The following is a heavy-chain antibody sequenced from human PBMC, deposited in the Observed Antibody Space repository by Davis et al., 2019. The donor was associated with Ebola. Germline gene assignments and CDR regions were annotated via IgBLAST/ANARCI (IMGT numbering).Heavy chain of an antibody. CDR3: ATGSPLVPAAMYGGGWFDP. Sequence: SETLSLTCTVSGGSISSSNYYWGWIRQPPGKGLEWIGSIYYSGSTYYNPSLKRRVPISVDTSKNQFSLKLSSVTAADTAVYYCATGSPLVPAAMYGGGWFDPWGQGTLVTVSS. V-gene: IGHV4-39*01. CDR1: GGSISSSNYY. D-gene: IGHD2-2*01. J-gene: IGHJ5*02. CDR2: IYYSGST.